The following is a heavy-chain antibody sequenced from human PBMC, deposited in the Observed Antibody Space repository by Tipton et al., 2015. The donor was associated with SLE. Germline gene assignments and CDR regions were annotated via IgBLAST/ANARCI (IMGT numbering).Heavy chain of an antibody. J-gene: IGHJ5*02. D-gene: IGHD3-3*01. CDR1: GGSISSYY. V-gene: IGHV4-59*01. CDR3: VREGSITIFGVVGGWFDP. Sequence: TLSLTCTVSGGSISSYYWSWIRQPPGKGLEWIGYIYYSGSTKNNPSLKSRVTISVDTSKNQFSLKLSSVTAADTAVYYCVREGSITIFGVVGGWFDPWGQGTLVTVSS. CDR2: IYYSGST.